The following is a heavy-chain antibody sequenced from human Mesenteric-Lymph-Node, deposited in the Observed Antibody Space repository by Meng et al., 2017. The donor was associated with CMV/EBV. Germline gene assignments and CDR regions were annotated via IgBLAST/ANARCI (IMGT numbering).Heavy chain of an antibody. CDR3: GRGQQTFDP. CDR2: ISPNTGDT. D-gene: IGHD1-1*01. V-gene: IGHV1-2*06. J-gene: IGHJ5*02. Sequence: QVQRVLSGAEVKTPRASVKVSCKASGYSFTGYSIHWVRQAPGQVLEWMGRISPNTGDTIYEENFQGRVTMTRDTSINTAYMELSSLTSDDTAVYYCGRGQQTFDPWGQGTLVTVSS. CDR1: GYSFTGYS.